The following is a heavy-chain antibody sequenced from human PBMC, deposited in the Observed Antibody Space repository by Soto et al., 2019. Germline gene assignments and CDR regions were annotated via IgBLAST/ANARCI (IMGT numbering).Heavy chain of an antibody. CDR3: AKDDLAYSSGKLHFDY. J-gene: IGHJ4*02. CDR2: ISYDGSNK. V-gene: IGHV3-30*18. CDR1: GFTFSSYG. D-gene: IGHD6-19*01. Sequence: GGSLRLSCAASGFTFSSYGMHWVRQAPGKGLEWVAVISYDGSNKYYADSVKGRFTISRDNSKNTLYLQMNSLRAEDTAVYYCAKDDLAYSSGKLHFDYWGQGTLVNVSS.